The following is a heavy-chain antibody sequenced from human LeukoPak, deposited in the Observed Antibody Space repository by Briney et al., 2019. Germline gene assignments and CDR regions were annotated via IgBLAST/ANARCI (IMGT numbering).Heavy chain of an antibody. Sequence: GGSLRLSCAASGFSFSVYYMAWVRQAPGKGLEWVGLSGNKENRYSTEYGASVKGRVTISRDDSKNLMYLEMKSLKSEDTAVYYCVREYFGGYDYWGQGTLVTVSS. CDR2: SGNKENRYST. V-gene: IGHV3-72*01. CDR1: GFSFSVYY. D-gene: IGHD2-15*01. J-gene: IGHJ4*02. CDR3: VREYFGGYDY.